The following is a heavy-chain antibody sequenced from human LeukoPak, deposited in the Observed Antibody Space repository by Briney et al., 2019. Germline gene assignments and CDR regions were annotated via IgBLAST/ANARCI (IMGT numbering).Heavy chain of an antibody. Sequence: GGSLRLSCAASGFSVSGNYTSWVRQAPGKGLEWVSFIHTAGSTFYADSVKGRFTISRDNSKNTLYLQMNSLRAEDTAMYYCARGYCSGGSCSKFDYWGQGTLVTVSS. J-gene: IGHJ4*02. D-gene: IGHD2-15*01. CDR3: ARGYCSGGSCSKFDY. CDR1: GFSVSGNY. V-gene: IGHV3-53*01. CDR2: IHTAGST.